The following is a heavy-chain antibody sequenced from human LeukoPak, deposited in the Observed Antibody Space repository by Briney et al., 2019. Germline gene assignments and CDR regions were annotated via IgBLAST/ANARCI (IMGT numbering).Heavy chain of an antibody. CDR3: VRDLGGRSGH. J-gene: IGHJ4*02. V-gene: IGHV3-74*01. CDR2: INEDGSTT. CDR1: GFTFSSNW. D-gene: IGHD1-26*01. Sequence: GGSLRLSCAVSGFTFSSNWMHWVRQAPGKGLVWVSRINEDGSTTNYADSVKGRSTIFRDNAKNTLYLQMNSLRAEDTAVYYCVRDLGGRSGHWGQGTLVTVSS.